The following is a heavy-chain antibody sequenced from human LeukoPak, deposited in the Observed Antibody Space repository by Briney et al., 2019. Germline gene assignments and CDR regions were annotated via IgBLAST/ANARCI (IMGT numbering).Heavy chain of an antibody. J-gene: IGHJ5*02. CDR3: ARPRYGSGNTNWFDP. D-gene: IGHD3-10*01. CDR2: VSSSSSYI. CDR1: GFTFSRYS. Sequence: GGSLRLSCAASGFTFSRYSMNWVRQAPGRGLEWVSSVSSSSSYIYYADSVKGRFTISRDNARNSLYLQMNSLRAEDTAVYYCARPRYGSGNTNWFDPWGQGTLVTVSS. V-gene: IGHV3-21*01.